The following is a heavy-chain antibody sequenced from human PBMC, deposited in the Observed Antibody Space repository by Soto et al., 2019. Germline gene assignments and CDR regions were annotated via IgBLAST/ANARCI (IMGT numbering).Heavy chain of an antibody. CDR1: GYTFTSYA. CDR3: ARGPGGPDGPGDY. D-gene: IGHD2-15*01. Sequence: ASVKGSCKASGYTFTSYAMHWVRQAPGQRLEWMGWISAGNGNTKYSQKFQGRVTITRDTSASTAYMELSSLRSEDTAVYYCARGPGGPDGPGDYWGQGTLVTVSS. CDR2: ISAGNGNT. V-gene: IGHV1-3*01. J-gene: IGHJ4*02.